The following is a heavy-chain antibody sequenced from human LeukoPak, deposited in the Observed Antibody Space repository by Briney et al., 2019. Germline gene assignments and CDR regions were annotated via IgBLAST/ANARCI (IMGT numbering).Heavy chain of an antibody. Sequence: GGSLRLSCAASGFTFSSYGMHWVRQAPGKGLEWVAFIRYDGSNKYYAGSVKGRFTISRDNSKNTLYLQMGSLRAEDMAVYYCARGLSYDFWSGSTFDYWGQGTLVTVSS. V-gene: IGHV3-30*02. CDR3: ARGLSYDFWSGSTFDY. CDR1: GFTFSSYG. J-gene: IGHJ4*02. D-gene: IGHD3-3*01. CDR2: IRYDGSNK.